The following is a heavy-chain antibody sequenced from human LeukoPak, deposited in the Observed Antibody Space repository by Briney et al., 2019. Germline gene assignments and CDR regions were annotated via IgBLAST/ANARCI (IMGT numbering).Heavy chain of an antibody. CDR3: ARDSGGPLDY. CDR1: GFSFSDYY. CDR2: ISSSSHMI. J-gene: IGHJ4*02. Sequence: GGSLRLSCEASGFSFSDYYMTWIRQAPGKGLEWISYISSSSHMIYYADSVKGRFTLSRDNAKNSLYLQMNSLRAEDTAVYYCARDSGGPLDYWGQGTLVTVSS. V-gene: IGHV3-11*04.